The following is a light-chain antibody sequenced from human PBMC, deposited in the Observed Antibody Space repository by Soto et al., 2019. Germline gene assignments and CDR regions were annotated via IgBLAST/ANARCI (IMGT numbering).Light chain of an antibody. CDR1: QSISSSY. V-gene: IGKV3-20*01. CDR2: AVS. Sequence: EIVLTQSPGTLSLSPGERATLSCRASQSISSSYLAWYQQKPGQAPRLLIYAVSSRATGIPDRFSGSGSGTGFTLTISRLEPEDFAVYFCQQYDSSPWTFGQGTKVAIK. CDR3: QQYDSSPWT. J-gene: IGKJ1*01.